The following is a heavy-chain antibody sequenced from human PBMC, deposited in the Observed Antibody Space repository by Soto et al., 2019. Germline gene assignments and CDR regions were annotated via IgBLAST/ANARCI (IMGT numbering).Heavy chain of an antibody. Sequence: QVQLQESGPGLVKPSQTLSLTCTVSGGSISSGGYYWTWIRQHPVKGLEWIGYIYYSGSTYYNPFLMNPVTISVDTSKNQFSLKLSSVTAADTAVDYCARSVFPWGQGTLVTVSS. V-gene: IGHV4-31*01. CDR2: IYYSGST. CDR1: GGSISSGGYY. CDR3: ARSVFP. J-gene: IGHJ5*02.